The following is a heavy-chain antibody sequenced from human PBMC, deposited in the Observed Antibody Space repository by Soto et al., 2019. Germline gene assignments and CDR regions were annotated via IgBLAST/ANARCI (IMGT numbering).Heavy chain of an antibody. Sequence: SVKVSCKASGGTFSSYAISWVRQAPGQGLEWMGGIIPIFGTANYAQKFQGRVTITADESTSTAYMELSSLRSEDTAVYYCARDTGYSYGSYYYGMDVWGQGTTVTVSS. V-gene: IGHV1-69*13. D-gene: IGHD5-18*01. CDR3: ARDTGYSYGSYYYGMDV. CDR1: GGTFSSYA. J-gene: IGHJ6*02. CDR2: IIPIFGTA.